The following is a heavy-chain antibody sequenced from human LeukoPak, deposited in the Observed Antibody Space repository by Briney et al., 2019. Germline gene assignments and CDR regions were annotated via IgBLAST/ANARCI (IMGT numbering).Heavy chain of an antibody. CDR1: GGSISNCY. D-gene: IGHD3-9*01. Sequence: PSETLSLTCTVSGGSISNCYWSWIRQPPGKGLEWIGYLYYSGDTNYNPSLKSRVTISVDTSKNQFSLSLSSVTAADTAVYYCARSYYDFLTGYYLDYWGQGTLVTVSS. V-gene: IGHV4-59*08. CDR3: ARSYYDFLTGYYLDY. J-gene: IGHJ4*02. CDR2: LYYSGDT.